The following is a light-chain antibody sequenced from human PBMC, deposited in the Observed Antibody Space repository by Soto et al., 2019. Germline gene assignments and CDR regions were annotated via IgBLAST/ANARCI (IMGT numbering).Light chain of an antibody. CDR3: QQYARAPPIT. Sequence: EIVVTQSPGTLSLSPGERATLSCRASQSVSSSYLAWYQQKPGQAPRLLIYGASSRATGIPDRFSGSGSGTDFTLTISRLEPEDFAVYYCQQYARAPPITFGQGTRLEIK. V-gene: IGKV3-20*01. CDR1: QSVSSSY. CDR2: GAS. J-gene: IGKJ5*01.